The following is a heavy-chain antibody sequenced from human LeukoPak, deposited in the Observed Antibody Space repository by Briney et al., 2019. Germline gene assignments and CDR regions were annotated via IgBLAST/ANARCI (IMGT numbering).Heavy chain of an antibody. CDR3: ARSRPLYNSNCYYYGMDV. CDR2: INPNSGGT. V-gene: IGHV1-2*06. Sequence: ASVKVSCKASGYTFTGYYMHWVRQAPGQGLEWMGRINPNSGGTNYAQKFQGRVTMTRDTSISTAYMELSRLRSDDTAVYYCARSRPLYNSNCYYYGMDVWGQGTTVTVSS. CDR1: GYTFTGYY. J-gene: IGHJ6*02. D-gene: IGHD1-1*01.